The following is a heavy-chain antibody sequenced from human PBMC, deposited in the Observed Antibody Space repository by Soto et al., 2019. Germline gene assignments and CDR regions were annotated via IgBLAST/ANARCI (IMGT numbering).Heavy chain of an antibody. D-gene: IGHD2-2*01. Sequence: QITLKESGPTLVKPTQTLTLTCTLSGFSLSTSGAGVGWIRQSPGKALEWLALIYWNDDERYSPSLESRLTIAKDTSKNQVVLTMTNMDPVDTATYYCAHSKSGLGYCYSTSGLDAFDIWGHGTRVTVSS. V-gene: IGHV2-5*01. CDR1: GFSLSTSGAG. J-gene: IGHJ3*02. CDR2: IYWNDDE. CDR3: AHSKSGLGYCYSTSGLDAFDI.